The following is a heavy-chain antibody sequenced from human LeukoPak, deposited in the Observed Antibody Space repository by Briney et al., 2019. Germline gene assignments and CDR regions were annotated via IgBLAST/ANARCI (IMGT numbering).Heavy chain of an antibody. V-gene: IGHV3-53*01. CDR2: IYSGGST. Sequence: PGGSLRLSCAASGFTVSSNYMSWVRQAPGKGLEWVSVIYSGGSTYYADSVKGRFTISRDNSKNTLYLQMNSLRAEDTAVYYCARITSRDYFDYWGQGTLVTVSS. CDR1: GFTVSSNY. D-gene: IGHD2-2*01. J-gene: IGHJ4*02. CDR3: ARITSRDYFDY.